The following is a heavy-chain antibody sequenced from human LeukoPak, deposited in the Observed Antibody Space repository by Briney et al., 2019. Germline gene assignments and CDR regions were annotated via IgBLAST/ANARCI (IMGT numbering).Heavy chain of an antibody. Sequence: PGGSLRLSCAASGFTFSSYSMNWVRQAPGKGLEWVSSISSSSSYKYYADSVKGRFTISRDNAKNSLYLQMNSLRAEDTAVYYCVRDLRVSSGWYVDWFDPWGQGTLVTVSS. J-gene: IGHJ5*02. CDR2: ISSSSSYK. CDR3: VRDLRVSSGWYVDWFDP. V-gene: IGHV3-21*01. D-gene: IGHD6-19*01. CDR1: GFTFSSYS.